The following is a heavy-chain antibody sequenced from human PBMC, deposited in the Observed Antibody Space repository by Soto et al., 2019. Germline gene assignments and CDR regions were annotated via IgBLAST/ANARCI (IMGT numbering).Heavy chain of an antibody. CDR1: GGSIRSGDYY. Sequence: SETLSLTCTVSGGSIRSGDYYWSWIRQPPGKGLEWIGYIYYSGSTYYNPSLKSRVTISVDTSKNQFSLKLSSVTAADTAVYYCARGAYYDGSGFDYWGQGTLVTVSS. CDR3: ARGAYYDGSGFDY. D-gene: IGHD3-22*01. V-gene: IGHV4-30-4*01. CDR2: IYYSGST. J-gene: IGHJ4*02.